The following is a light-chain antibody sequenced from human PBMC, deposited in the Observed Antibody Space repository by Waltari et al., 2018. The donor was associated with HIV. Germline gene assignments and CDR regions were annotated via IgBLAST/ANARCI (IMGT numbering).Light chain of an antibody. J-gene: IGLJ3*02. V-gene: IGLV1-44*01. CDR2: NDN. Sequence: QSVLTQSPSASGTPGQRVPISCSGSSSNIGINTINWFQQRPGTAPKLLLFNDNERPSGVPDRFSGSKSGTSASLAISGLQSEDEANYYCAAWDVTLHGWVFGGGTKVTVL. CDR3: AAWDVTLHGWV. CDR1: SSNIGINT.